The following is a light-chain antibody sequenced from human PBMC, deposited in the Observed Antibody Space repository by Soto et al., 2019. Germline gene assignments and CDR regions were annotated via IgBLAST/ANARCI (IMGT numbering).Light chain of an antibody. CDR1: SSDVGGYNY. CDR2: EVS. J-gene: IGLJ2*01. V-gene: IGLV2-8*01. CDR3: SSYAGSNTRADVV. Sequence: QSVLTQPPSASGSPGQSVTISCTGTSSDVGGYNYVSWYQQHPGKAPKLMIYEVSKRPSGVPDRFSGSKSGNTASLTVSGLQAEDEADYYCSSYAGSNTRADVVFGGVTKLTVL.